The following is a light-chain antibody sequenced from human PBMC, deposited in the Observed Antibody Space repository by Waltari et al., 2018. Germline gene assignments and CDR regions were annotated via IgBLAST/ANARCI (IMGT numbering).Light chain of an antibody. J-gene: IGLJ2*01. CDR3: AAWDDSLNGVV. V-gene: IGLV1-44*01. CDR1: SSNTSSNT. Sequence: QSVLTQPPSASGTPGQRVTIPCSGSSSNTSSNTVNWYQQLPGTAPKLLIYSNNQRPSGVPDRFSGSKSGTSASLAISGLQSEDEADYYCAAWDDSLNGVVFGGGTKLTVL. CDR2: SNN.